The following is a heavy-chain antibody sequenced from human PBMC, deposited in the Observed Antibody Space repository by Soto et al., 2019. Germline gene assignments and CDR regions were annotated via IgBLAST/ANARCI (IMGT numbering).Heavy chain of an antibody. J-gene: IGHJ4*02. V-gene: IGHV1-69*08. CDR2: IIPILGIA. D-gene: IGHD4-17*01. CDR1: GGTFSSYT. Sequence: QVQLVQSGAEVKKPGSSVKVSCKASGGTFSSYTISWVRQAPGQGLEWMGRIIPILGIANYAQKFQGRVKITADKSTSTAYRELSSLRYEDTAVYYSARDASLNDYGDYKGWGQGTLVTVSS. CDR3: ARDASLNDYGDYKG.